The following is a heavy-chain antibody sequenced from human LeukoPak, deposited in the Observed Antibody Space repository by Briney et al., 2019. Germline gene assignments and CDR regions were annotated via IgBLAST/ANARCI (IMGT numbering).Heavy chain of an antibody. J-gene: IGHJ4*02. D-gene: IGHD3-22*01. Sequence: SQTLSLTCTVSGGSISSGSYYWSWIRQPAGKGLEWIGRIYTSGGTNYNPSLQSRVTISVYTSKNQFSLKLSSVTAADTAVYYCARAYYDSSGFFDYWGQGTLVTVSS. CDR1: GGSISSGSYY. CDR3: ARAYYDSSGFFDY. CDR2: IYTSGGT. V-gene: IGHV4-61*02.